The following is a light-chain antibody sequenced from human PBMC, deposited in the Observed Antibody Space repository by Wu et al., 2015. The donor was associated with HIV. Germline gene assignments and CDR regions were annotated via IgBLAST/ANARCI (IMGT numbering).Light chain of an antibody. Sequence: EIVLTQSPGTLSLSPGERATLSCRANETVSSTYLAWYQHKPGQAPRLLIYGASSRATGIPDRFSGSGSGTDFTLTISRLEPEDFAVYYCQQYGSSPLTFGGGTKVGIK. CDR1: ETVSSTY. CDR2: GAS. J-gene: IGKJ4*01. CDR3: QQYGSSPLT. V-gene: IGKV3-20*01.